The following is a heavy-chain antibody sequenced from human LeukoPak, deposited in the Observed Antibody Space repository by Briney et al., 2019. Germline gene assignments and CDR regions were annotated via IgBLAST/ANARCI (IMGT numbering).Heavy chain of an antibody. CDR3: ARGPYCRSMSCPYWFDP. CDR1: GYTFTSYD. D-gene: IGHD2-2*01. CDR2: MNPDSGNT. J-gene: IGHJ5*02. Sequence: ASVKLSCKASGYTFTSYDINWVRQDTGQGLEWMGWMNPDSGNTGYAQKFQGRVTMTRNTSISTAYMELSSLRSEDTAVYYCARGPYCRSMSCPYWFDPWGQGTLVTVSS. V-gene: IGHV1-8*01.